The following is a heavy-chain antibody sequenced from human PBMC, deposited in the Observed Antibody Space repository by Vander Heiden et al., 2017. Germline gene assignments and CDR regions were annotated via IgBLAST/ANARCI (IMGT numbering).Heavy chain of an antibody. Sequence: EVQLVQSGAEVKKPGASLKISCKGSGYSCTSYWYGWERQMPGKGLEWMGVIYPGDSDTRYSPSFQGKVTISADKSISTAYLQWSSLKASDTAMYYCARRSVTLDYWGQGTLVTVSS. CDR2: IYPGDSDT. CDR1: GYSCTSYW. J-gene: IGHJ4*02. D-gene: IGHD2-21*02. CDR3: ARRSVTLDY. V-gene: IGHV5-51*03.